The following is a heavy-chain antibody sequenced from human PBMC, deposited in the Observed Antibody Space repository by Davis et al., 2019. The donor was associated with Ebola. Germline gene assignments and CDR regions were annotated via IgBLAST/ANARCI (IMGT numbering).Heavy chain of an antibody. V-gene: IGHV3-15*01. CDR2: IKSKTDGGTT. D-gene: IGHD3-10*01. CDR1: GFTVSSNY. J-gene: IGHJ4*02. Sequence: PGGSLRLSCAASGFTVSSNYMSWVRQAPGKGLEWVGRIKSKTDGGTTDYAAPVKGRFTISRDDSKNTLYLQMNSLKTEDTAVYYCTTDDWRFRELFNHYWGQGTLVTVSS. CDR3: TTDDWRFRELFNHY.